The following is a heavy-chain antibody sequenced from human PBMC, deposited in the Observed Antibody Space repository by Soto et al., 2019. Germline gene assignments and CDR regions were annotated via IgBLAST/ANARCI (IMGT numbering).Heavy chain of an antibody. J-gene: IGHJ5*02. V-gene: IGHV4-34*01. CDR3: ATGGGFIESRMVWFDP. CDR1: GGSLSGSY. CDR2: INHRGST. D-gene: IGHD1-26*01. Sequence: ETLSLTCAVYGGSLSGSYWSWIRQTPGKGLEWIGSINHRGSTNYNPSLRSRVTISILTSKNEFSLRLTSVTAADTAMYYCATGGGFIESRMVWFDPWGQGTLVTVSS.